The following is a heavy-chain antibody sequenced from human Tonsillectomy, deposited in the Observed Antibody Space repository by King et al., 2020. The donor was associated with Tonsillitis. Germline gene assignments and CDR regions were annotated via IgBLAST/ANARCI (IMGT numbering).Heavy chain of an antibody. J-gene: IGHJ4*02. CDR3: ARGFVGTGVGY. D-gene: IGHD7-27*01. Sequence: VQLQQWGAGLLKPSETLSLTCAVYGGSFSGYYWSWIRQPPGKGLEWIGEINHSGSTNYNPSLKSRVTISVDTSKNQFSLKLSSVTAADTAVYYCARGFVGTGVGYWGQGTLVTVSS. CDR1: GGSFSGYY. V-gene: IGHV4-34*01. CDR2: INHSGST.